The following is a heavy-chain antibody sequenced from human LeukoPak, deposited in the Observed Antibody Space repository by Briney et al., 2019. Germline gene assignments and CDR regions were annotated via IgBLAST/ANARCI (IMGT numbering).Heavy chain of an antibody. CDR3: ARRSAEDIVVVVAAVRYYYMDV. D-gene: IGHD2-15*01. CDR2: ISSSGSTI. J-gene: IGHJ6*03. CDR1: GFTFSDYY. Sequence: GGSLRLPCAASGFTFSDYYMSWIRQAPGKGLEWVSYISSSGSTIYYADSVKGRFTISRDNAKNSLYLQMNSLRAEDTAVYYCARRSAEDIVVVVAAVRYYYMDVWGKGTTVTVSS. V-gene: IGHV3-11*04.